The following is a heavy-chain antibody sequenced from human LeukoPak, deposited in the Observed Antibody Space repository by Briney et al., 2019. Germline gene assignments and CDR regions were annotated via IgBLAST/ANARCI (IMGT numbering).Heavy chain of an antibody. D-gene: IGHD5-12*01. CDR3: ARELKSGYSGTYYYYYYYMDV. CDR2: IKQDGSEK. J-gene: IGHJ6*03. Sequence: SGGSLRLSCAASGFTFSSYWMSWVRQAPGKGLEWVANIKQDGSEKYYVDSVKGRFTISRDNAKNSLYLQMNSLRAEDTAVYYCARELKSGYSGTYYYYYYYMDVWGKGTTVTVSS. V-gene: IGHV3-7*01. CDR1: GFTFSSYW.